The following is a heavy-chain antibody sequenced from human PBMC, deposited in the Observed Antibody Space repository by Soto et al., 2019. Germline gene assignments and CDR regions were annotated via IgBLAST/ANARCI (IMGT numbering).Heavy chain of an antibody. CDR1: GGSISSGGYY. Sequence: SETLSLTCTVSGGSISSGGYYWSWIRQHPGKGLEWIGYIYYSGSTYYNPSLKSRVTISVDTSKNQFSLKLSSVTAADTAVYYCARDIRTAMGGMDVWGQGTTVTVSS. CDR2: IYYSGST. V-gene: IGHV4-31*03. CDR3: ARDIRTAMGGMDV. J-gene: IGHJ6*02. D-gene: IGHD5-18*01.